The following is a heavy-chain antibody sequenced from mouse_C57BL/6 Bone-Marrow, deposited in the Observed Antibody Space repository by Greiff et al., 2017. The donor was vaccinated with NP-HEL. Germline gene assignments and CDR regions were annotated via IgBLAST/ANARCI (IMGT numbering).Heavy chain of an antibody. Sequence: EVMLVESGGGLVKPGGSLKLSCAASGFTFSDYGMHWVRQAPEKGLEWVAYISSGSSTIYYADTVKGRFTISRDNAKNTLFLQMTSLRSEDTAMYYCARTGLRPDWYFDVWGTGTTVTVSS. CDR2: ISSGSSTI. CDR1: GFTFSDYG. J-gene: IGHJ1*03. D-gene: IGHD2-4*01. CDR3: ARTGLRPDWYFDV. V-gene: IGHV5-17*01.